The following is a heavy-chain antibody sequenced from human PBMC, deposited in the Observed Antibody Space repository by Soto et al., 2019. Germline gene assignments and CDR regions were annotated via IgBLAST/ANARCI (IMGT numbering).Heavy chain of an antibody. Sequence: SETLSLTCTVSGGSISSGDYYWSWIRQPPGKGLEWIGYIYYSGSTYYNPSLKSRVTISVDTSKNQSSLKLSSVTAADTAVYYCARAGFFYYCSGYSTLFDYCGQGTLVPVYS. CDR2: IYYSGST. V-gene: IGHV4-30-4*01. CDR3: ARAGFFYYCSGYSTLFDY. J-gene: IGHJ4*02. CDR1: GGSISSGDYY. D-gene: IGHD6-25*01.